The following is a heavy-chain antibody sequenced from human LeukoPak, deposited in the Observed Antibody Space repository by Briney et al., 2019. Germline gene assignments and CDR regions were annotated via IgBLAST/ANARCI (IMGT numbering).Heavy chain of an antibody. CDR3: AKDRGGYFDY. Sequence: AGGSLRLSCAASGFTFGSYGMHWVRQAPGKGLEWVAFIRYDGSNKYYANSVKGRFTISRDNSKNTLYLQMNSLRAEDTAVYYCAKDRGGYFDYWGQGTLVTVSS. CDR1: GFTFGSYG. V-gene: IGHV3-30*02. J-gene: IGHJ4*02. D-gene: IGHD3-10*01. CDR2: IRYDGSNK.